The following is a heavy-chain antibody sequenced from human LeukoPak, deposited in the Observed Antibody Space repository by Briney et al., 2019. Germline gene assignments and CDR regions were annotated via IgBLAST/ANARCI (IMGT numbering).Heavy chain of an antibody. CDR3: ARVRIVVVVAATSNFDY. D-gene: IGHD2-15*01. CDR2: IYYTGST. CDR1: GGSISSGDYY. Sequence: SETLSLTCTVSGGSISSGDYYWTWIRQPPGKGLEWIAYIYYTGSTYYNPSLKSRVTISVDTSKNQFSLKLSSVTAADTAVYYCARVRIVVVVAATSNFDYWGQGTLVTVSS. V-gene: IGHV4-30-4*01. J-gene: IGHJ4*02.